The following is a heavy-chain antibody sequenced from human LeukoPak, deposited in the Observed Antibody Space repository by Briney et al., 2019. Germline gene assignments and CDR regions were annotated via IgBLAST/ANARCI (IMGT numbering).Heavy chain of an antibody. Sequence: PGGSLRLSCAASGVTFSSYSMNWVRQAPGKGLEWVSSISTSGSHIYFPDSVKGRFTISRDNSKNSLYLQMNSLRAEDTAVYYCARSSGYYYYNGMDVWGQGTTVTVSS. V-gene: IGHV3-21*01. CDR1: GVTFSSYS. D-gene: IGHD3-22*01. CDR2: ISTSGSHI. J-gene: IGHJ6*02. CDR3: ARSSGYYYYNGMDV.